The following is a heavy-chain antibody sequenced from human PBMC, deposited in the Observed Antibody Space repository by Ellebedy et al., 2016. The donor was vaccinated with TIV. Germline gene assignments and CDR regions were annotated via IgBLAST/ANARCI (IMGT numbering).Heavy chain of an antibody. CDR1: GGSISSYY. J-gene: IGHJ6*02. CDR3: ARHRYYDFWGVSYTAHYAMDL. V-gene: IGHV4-4*08. Sequence: GSLRLSCNVSGGSISSYYWSWIRQTPERGLEWIGYIYRSATSDYNPSLRSRVAMSIDTSKNQVSLRLNSVTATDTAVYFCARHRYYDFWGVSYTAHYAMDLWGPGTSVTVSS. CDR2: IYRSATS. D-gene: IGHD3-3*01.